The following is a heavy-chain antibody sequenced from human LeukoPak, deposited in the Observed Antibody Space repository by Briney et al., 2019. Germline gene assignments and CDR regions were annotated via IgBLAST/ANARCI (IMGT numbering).Heavy chain of an antibody. D-gene: IGHD5-18*01. J-gene: IGHJ4*02. CDR3: ARDMDTGPDLFDY. CDR1: GYTFTDYY. V-gene: IGHV1-2*02. Sequence: ASVKVSCKASGYTFTDYYLHWVRQAPGQGLEGMGWINLNSGDTDYAQKFQGRVTMTRDTSISTAYMELSRLRYDDTAVYYCARDMDTGPDLFDYWGQGTLVTVSS. CDR2: INLNSGDT.